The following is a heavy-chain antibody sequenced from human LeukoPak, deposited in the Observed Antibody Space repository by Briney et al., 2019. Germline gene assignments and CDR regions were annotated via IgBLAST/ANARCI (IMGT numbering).Heavy chain of an antibody. CDR1: GYTFTSCD. J-gene: IGHJ4*02. V-gene: IGHV1-8*01. D-gene: IGHD6-19*01. CDR2: MNPNSGNT. CDR3: ARGPLLNAIAVAPGRFDY. Sequence: ASVKVSCKASGYTFTSCDINWVRQATGQGLEWMGWMNPNSGNTGYAQKFQGRVTMTRDTSTSTVYMELSSLRSEDTAVYYCARGPLLNAIAVAPGRFDYWGQGTLVTVSS.